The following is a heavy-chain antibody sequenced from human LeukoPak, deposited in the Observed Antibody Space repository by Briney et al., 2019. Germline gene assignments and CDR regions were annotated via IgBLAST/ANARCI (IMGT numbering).Heavy chain of an antibody. CDR1: GGSISSGSYY. CDR2: IYYSGSTYSGSI. CDR3: ARRPEHRSFV. J-gene: IGHJ6*04. V-gene: IGHV4-39*01. D-gene: IGHD1/OR15-1a*01. Sequence: PSETLSLTCTVSGGSISSGSYYWGWIRQPPGKGLEWIGSIYYSGSTYSGSIYYNPSLKSRVTISVDTSKNQFSLKLSSVTAADTAVYSCARRPEHRSFVWGKGTTVIVSS.